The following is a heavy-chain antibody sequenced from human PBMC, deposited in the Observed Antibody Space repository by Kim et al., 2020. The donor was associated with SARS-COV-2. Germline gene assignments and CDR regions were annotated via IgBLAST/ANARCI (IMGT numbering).Heavy chain of an antibody. V-gene: IGHV4-39*01. J-gene: IGHJ4*02. CDR2: IYYSGST. D-gene: IGHD3-10*01. CDR3: ARQGKWFGDPPLDY. Sequence: SETLSLTCTVSGGSISSSSYYWGWIRQPPGKGLEWIGSIYYSGSTYYNPSLKSRVTISVDTSKNQFSLKLSSVTAADTAVYYCARQGKWFGDPPLDYWGQGTLVTVSS. CDR1: GGSISSSSYY.